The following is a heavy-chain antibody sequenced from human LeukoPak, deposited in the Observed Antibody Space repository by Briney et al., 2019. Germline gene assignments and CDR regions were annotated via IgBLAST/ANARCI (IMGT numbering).Heavy chain of an antibody. Sequence: PGGSLRLSCAASGFTVSSNYMSWVRQAPGKGLEWVSVIYNGGTTYYADSVKGRFTISRDTSKNTLYLQMNSLRAEDTAVYFCARDGPSRHSYGAPGDYWGQGTLVTVSS. CDR2: IYNGGTT. CDR1: GFTVSSNY. J-gene: IGHJ4*02. D-gene: IGHD5-18*01. V-gene: IGHV3-53*01. CDR3: ARDGPSRHSYGAPGDY.